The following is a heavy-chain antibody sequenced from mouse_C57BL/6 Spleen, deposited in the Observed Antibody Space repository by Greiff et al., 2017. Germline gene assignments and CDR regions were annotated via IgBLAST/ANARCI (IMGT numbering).Heavy chain of an antibody. CDR1: GFNFTNYY. Sequence: EVQLQQSGAELVKPGASVKLSCTASGFNFTNYYMHWVKQRPEQGLEWIGRIDPEDGETKYPPKFQGKATITADTSSNTAYLRLSSLTSEDAAVYDGARGGYEGYYAMGDWGQGTSVTVAS. CDR3: ARGGYEGYYAMGD. J-gene: IGHJ4*01. V-gene: IGHV14-2*01. CDR2: IDPEDGET. D-gene: IGHD2-14*01.